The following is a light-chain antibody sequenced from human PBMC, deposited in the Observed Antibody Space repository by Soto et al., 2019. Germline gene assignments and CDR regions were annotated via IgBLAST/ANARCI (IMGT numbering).Light chain of an antibody. CDR1: QSVLYSSNNKNY. Sequence: DIVMTQSPDSLAVSLGERATMNCKSSQSVLYSSNNKNYLAWYQQRPGQPPKLLIYWASTRESGVPDRFSGSGSGIDFTLTISSLQAEDVAVYYCQQYYSTPWTFGQGTKVEIK. J-gene: IGKJ1*01. CDR2: WAS. CDR3: QQYYSTPWT. V-gene: IGKV4-1*01.